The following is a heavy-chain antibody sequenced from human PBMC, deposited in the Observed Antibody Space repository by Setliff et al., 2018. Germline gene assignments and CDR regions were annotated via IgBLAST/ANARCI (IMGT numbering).Heavy chain of an antibody. D-gene: IGHD3-22*01. CDR3: ARDSRNYYDSSGYPIDAFDI. J-gene: IGHJ3*02. V-gene: IGHV4-61*09. Sequence: SETLSLTCTVSGGSISSGSYYWSWIRQPAGKGLEWIGHIYTSGSTNYNPSLKSRVTISVDTSKNQFSLKLSSVTAADTAVYYCARDSRNYYDSSGYPIDAFDIWGQGTMVTVSS. CDR1: GGSISSGSYY. CDR2: IYTSGST.